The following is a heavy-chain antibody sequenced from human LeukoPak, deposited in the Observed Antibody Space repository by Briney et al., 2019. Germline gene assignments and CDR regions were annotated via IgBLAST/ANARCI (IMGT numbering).Heavy chain of an antibody. CDR1: GFTFSSYA. J-gene: IGHJ6*02. Sequence: GGSLRLSCAASGFTFSSYAMSWVRQAPGKGPEWVSGIGNSGDRTFYADSVKGRFTISRDNSKNTLYLQMNSLRAEDTAVYYCAKEEVTDGMDVWGQGTTVTVSS. CDR3: AKEEVTDGMDV. V-gene: IGHV3-23*01. D-gene: IGHD5-18*01. CDR2: IGNSGDRT.